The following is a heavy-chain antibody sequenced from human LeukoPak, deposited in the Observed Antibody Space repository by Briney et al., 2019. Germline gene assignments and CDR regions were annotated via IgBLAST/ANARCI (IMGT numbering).Heavy chain of an antibody. CDR3: ARQERVVVPAAIRDYYYYMDV. J-gene: IGHJ6*03. CDR2: IYPGDSDT. Sequence: GESLKISCKGSGYSFTSYWIGWVRQMPGKGLEWMGIIYPGDSDTRYSPSFQGQVTISADKSISTAYLQWSSLKASDTATYYCARQERVVVPAAIRDYYYYMDVWGKGTTVTVSS. D-gene: IGHD2-2*02. V-gene: IGHV5-51*01. CDR1: GYSFTSYW.